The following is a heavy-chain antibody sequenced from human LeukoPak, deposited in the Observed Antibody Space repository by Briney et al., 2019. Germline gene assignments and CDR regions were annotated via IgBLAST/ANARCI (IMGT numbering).Heavy chain of an antibody. D-gene: IGHD5-12*01. V-gene: IGHV4-39*02. CDR1: GGSISSSSYY. CDR3: AREAPGYRGPY. CDR2: IYYSGST. Sequence: SETLSLTCTVSGGSISSSSYYWGWIRQPPGKGLEWIGSIYYSGSTYYNPSLKSRVTISVDTSKNQFSLKLSSVTAADTAVYYCAREAPGYRGPYWGQGTLVTVSS. J-gene: IGHJ4*02.